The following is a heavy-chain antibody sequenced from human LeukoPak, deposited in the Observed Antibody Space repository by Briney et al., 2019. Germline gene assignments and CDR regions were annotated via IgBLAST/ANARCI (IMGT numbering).Heavy chain of an antibody. CDR1: GFTFSSYA. V-gene: IGHV3-23*01. J-gene: IGHJ6*03. CDR3: ARVSPFLDDYYYYYYMDV. CDR2: ISGSGGST. Sequence: PGGSLRLSCAASGFTFSSYAMSWVRQAPGKGLEWVSAISGSGGSTYYADSVKGRFTISRDNSKYTLYLQMNSLRVEDTAVYYCARVSPFLDDYYYYYYMDVWGKGTTVTVSS. D-gene: IGHD5-24*01.